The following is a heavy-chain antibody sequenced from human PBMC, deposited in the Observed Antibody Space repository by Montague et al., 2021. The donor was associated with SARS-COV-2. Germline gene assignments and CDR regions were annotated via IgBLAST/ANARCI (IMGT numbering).Heavy chain of an antibody. V-gene: IGHV4-61*02. D-gene: IGHD3-10*01. J-gene: IGHJ3*02. CDR2: IYTSGST. CDR1: GGSISSGSYY. CDR3: ARDLAPYYGSGSHYNPIGAFDI. Sequence: TLSLTCTVSGGSISSGSYYWSWIRQPAGKGLEWIGRIYTSGSTNYNPSLKSRVTISVDTSKNQFSLKLSSVTAADTAVYYCARDLAPYYGSGSHYNPIGAFDIWGQGTMVTVSS.